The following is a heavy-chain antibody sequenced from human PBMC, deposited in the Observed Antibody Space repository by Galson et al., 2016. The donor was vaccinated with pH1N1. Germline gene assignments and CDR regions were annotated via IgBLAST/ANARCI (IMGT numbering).Heavy chain of an antibody. J-gene: IGHJ4*02. V-gene: IGHV1-69*04. CDR2: IIPIIGIA. D-gene: IGHD5-24*01. CDR1: GGTFSSYA. Sequence: SVKVSCKASGGTFSSYAISWVRQAPGQGLEWMGRIIPIIGIANYAQNFQGRVTITADESTSTAYMELSSLRSEDTAVYYCASYRDGXNSPFDYWGQGTLVTVSS. CDR3: ASYRDGXNSPFDY.